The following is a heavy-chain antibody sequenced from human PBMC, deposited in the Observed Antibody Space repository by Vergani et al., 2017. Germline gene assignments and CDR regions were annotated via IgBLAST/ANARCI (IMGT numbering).Heavy chain of an antibody. V-gene: IGHV3-30*02. CDR2: IRSDESRR. J-gene: IGHJ4*02. CDR3: AKEGGGYCSGGTCYPEY. Sequence: QVQLVESGGGVVQPGGSLRLSCEASGFTFNSYGMHWVRQAPGKGLEWVASIRSDESRRYYGDSMEGPFTISRDNSKNTLYLHMKSLRPEDTAVYYCAKEGGGYCSGGTCYPEYWGQGTLVIVSS. CDR1: GFTFNSYG. D-gene: IGHD2-15*01.